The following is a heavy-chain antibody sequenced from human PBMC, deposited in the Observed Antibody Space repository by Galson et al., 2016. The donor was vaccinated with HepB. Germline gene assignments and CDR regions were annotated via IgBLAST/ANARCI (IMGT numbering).Heavy chain of an antibody. D-gene: IGHD6-19*01. CDR1: GGSISSSTW. Sequence: SETLSLTCAVSGGSISSSTWFSWVRQPSGKGLEWIGEIHHGGGTNYSPSLKSRLSMSVDKANNQVFLNLASVTAADTAVYFCAHSSGWYKFDLWGQGTLVSVSS. V-gene: IGHV4-4*02. CDR2: IHHGGGT. J-gene: IGHJ5*02. CDR3: AHSSGWYKFDL.